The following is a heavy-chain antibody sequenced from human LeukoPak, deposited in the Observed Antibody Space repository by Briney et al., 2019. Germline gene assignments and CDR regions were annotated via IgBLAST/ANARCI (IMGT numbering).Heavy chain of an antibody. J-gene: IGHJ4*02. CDR1: GGSISSYY. CDR3: AREKPPYYDIDY. V-gene: IGHV4-59*12. CDR2: IFYSGST. D-gene: IGHD3-22*01. Sequence: PSETLSLTCTVSGGSISSYYWTWIRQPPGKGLEWIGYIFYSGSTNYNPSLKSRVTISVDASKNQFSLRLSSVTAADTAVYYCAREKPPYYDIDYWGQGTLVTVSS.